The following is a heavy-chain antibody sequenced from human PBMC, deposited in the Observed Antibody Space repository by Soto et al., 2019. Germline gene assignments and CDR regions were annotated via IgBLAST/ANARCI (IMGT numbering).Heavy chain of an antibody. CDR3: ARQAAAPGIDLWFDP. CDR2: INYSGNT. CDR1: GGSFSGYY. V-gene: IGHV4-34*01. J-gene: IGHJ5*02. D-gene: IGHD6-13*01. Sequence: PSETLSLTCAVYGGSFSGYYWSWIRQPPGKGLEWIGEINYSGNTNYNPSLKSRVTVSVDTSKNQFSLKLDSVTAADTAVYYCARQAAAPGIDLWFDPWGQGTLVTVSS.